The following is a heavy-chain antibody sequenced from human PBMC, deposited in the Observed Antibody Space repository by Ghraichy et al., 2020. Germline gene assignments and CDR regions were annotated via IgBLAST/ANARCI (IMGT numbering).Heavy chain of an antibody. Sequence: GGSLRLSCAASGFTFSDYYMSWIRQAPGKGLEWVSYISSSGSTIYYADSVKGRFTISRDNAKNSLYLQMNSLRAEDTAVYYCARDSNSGYDRTGYYYYGMDVWGQGTTVTVSS. V-gene: IGHV3-11*01. CDR1: GFTFSDYY. D-gene: IGHD5-12*01. CDR2: ISSSGSTI. J-gene: IGHJ6*02. CDR3: ARDSNSGYDRTGYYYYGMDV.